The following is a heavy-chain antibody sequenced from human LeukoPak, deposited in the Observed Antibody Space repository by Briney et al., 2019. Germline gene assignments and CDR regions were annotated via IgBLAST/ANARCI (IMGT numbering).Heavy chain of an antibody. CDR2: INPSGGST. CDR1: GYTFTSYY. J-gene: IGHJ4*02. Sequence: ASVKVSCTASGYTFTSYYMHWVRQAPGQGLEWMGIINPSGGSTSYAQKFQGRVTMTRDTSTSTVYMELSSLRSEDTAVYYCARVNGSGSYYNTLDYWGQGTLVTVSS. CDR3: ARVNGSGSYYNTLDY. D-gene: IGHD3-10*01. V-gene: IGHV1-46*01.